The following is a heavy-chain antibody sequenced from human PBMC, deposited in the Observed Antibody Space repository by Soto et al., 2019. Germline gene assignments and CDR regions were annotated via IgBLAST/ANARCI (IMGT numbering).Heavy chain of an antibody. Sequence: GGSLRLSCAASGFTFSSYNMNWVRQAPGKGLEWVSYISSSSSTIYHADSVKGRFTISRDNAKNSLYLQVNSLRAEDTAIYYCAKLEYCSSPSCPSFNNWGQGTPVTVSS. J-gene: IGHJ4*02. CDR1: GFTFSSYN. CDR2: ISSSSSTI. D-gene: IGHD2-2*01. V-gene: IGHV3-48*01. CDR3: AKLEYCSSPSCPSFNN.